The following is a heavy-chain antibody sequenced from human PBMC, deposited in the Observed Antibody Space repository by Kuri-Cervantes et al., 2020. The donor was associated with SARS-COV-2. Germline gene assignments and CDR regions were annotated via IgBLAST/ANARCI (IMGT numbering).Heavy chain of an antibody. CDR2: INTNTGNP. Sequence: ASVKVSCKASGYTFTSYDINWVRQAPGQGLEWMGWINTNTGNPTYAQGFTGRFVFSLDTSVSTAYLQISSLKAEDTAVYYCARDSGITIFGVVTNYYYYYMDVWGKGTTVTVSS. D-gene: IGHD3-3*01. V-gene: IGHV7-4-1*02. J-gene: IGHJ6*03. CDR1: GYTFTSYD. CDR3: ARDSGITIFGVVTNYYYYYMDV.